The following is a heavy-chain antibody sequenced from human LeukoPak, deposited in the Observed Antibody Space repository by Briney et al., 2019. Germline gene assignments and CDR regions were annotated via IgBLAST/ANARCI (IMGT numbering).Heavy chain of an antibody. Sequence: PGGSLRLSCAASGFTFSSYAMSWVRQAPGKGLEWVSAISGSGGSTYYADSVKGRFTISRDNSKNTLYLQMNSLRAEDTAVYYCAKGPRDYYDSSGLDWGQGTLVTVSS. CDR2: ISGSGGST. V-gene: IGHV3-23*01. D-gene: IGHD3-22*01. CDR1: GFTFSSYA. CDR3: AKGPRDYYDSSGLD. J-gene: IGHJ4*02.